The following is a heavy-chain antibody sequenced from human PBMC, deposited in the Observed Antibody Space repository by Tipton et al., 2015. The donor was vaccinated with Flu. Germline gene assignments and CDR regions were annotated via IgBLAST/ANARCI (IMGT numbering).Heavy chain of an antibody. D-gene: IGHD6-19*01. Sequence: LRLSCSVSGGSLTNYYWSWIRQPPGKGLEWIGYIYYSGNTNYNASLKSRVTISVDTSKNQFSLKLNSVTAADTAVYYCARKNSRSDSGWNLFGPWGQGTLVTVSS. CDR2: IYYSGNT. CDR1: GGSLTNYY. V-gene: IGHV4-59*01. CDR3: ARKNSRSDSGWNLFGP. J-gene: IGHJ5*02.